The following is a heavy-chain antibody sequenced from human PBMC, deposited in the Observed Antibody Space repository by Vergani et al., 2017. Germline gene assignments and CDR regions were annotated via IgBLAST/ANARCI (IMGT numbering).Heavy chain of an antibody. Sequence: EVQLVESGGGLVQPGRSLRLSCTASGFTFGDYAMSWFRQAPGKGLEWGGFIRSKAYGGTTEYAASVKGRFTISRDDSKSIAYLQMNSLKTEDTAVYYCTRVEGWGYVEMATITGYWGQGTLVTVSS. CDR3: TRVEGWGYVEMATITGY. J-gene: IGHJ4*02. D-gene: IGHD5-24*01. CDR1: GFTFGDYA. V-gene: IGHV3-49*03. CDR2: IRSKAYGGTT.